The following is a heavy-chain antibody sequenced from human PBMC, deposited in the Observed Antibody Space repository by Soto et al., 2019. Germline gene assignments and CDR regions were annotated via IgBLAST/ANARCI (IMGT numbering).Heavy chain of an antibody. CDR3: TRVQVAATLNCYYYYGMDV. V-gene: IGHV3-15*01. CDR1: GFTFSNAW. CDR2: IKSKTDGGTT. J-gene: IGHJ6*02. D-gene: IGHD2-15*01. Sequence: GGSLRLSCAASGFTFSNAWMSWVRQAPGKGLEWVGRIKSKTDGGTTDYAAPVKGRFTISRDDSKNTLYLQMNSLKTEDTAVYYCTRVQVAATLNCYYYYGMDVWGQGTTVTVSS.